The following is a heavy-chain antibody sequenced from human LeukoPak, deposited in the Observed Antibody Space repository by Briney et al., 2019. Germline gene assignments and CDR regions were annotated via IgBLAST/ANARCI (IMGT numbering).Heavy chain of an antibody. D-gene: IGHD2-15*01. V-gene: IGHV3-64*01. CDR1: GFTFSSYS. Sequence: PGGSLRVSCAASGFTFSSYSMHWVRQAPGKGLEYVSAISGNGGTTYYANSVKGRFTISRDNSRNTLYLQMGSLRVEDTAVYYCARCGGGCYNGRDWFDPWSQGTLVTVSS. CDR2: ISGNGGTT. J-gene: IGHJ5*02. CDR3: ARCGGGCYNGRDWFDP.